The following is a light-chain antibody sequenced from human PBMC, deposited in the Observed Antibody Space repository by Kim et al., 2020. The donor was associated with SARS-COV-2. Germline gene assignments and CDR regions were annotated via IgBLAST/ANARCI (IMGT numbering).Light chain of an antibody. V-gene: IGLV3-21*04. CDR3: QVWDSSSDVV. CDR1: NIGSKS. J-gene: IGLJ2*01. CDR2: YDS. Sequence: SYELTQPPSVSVAPGKTARITCGGNNIGSKSVHWYQQKPGQAPVLVIYYDSDRPSGIPERFSDSNSGNTATLTISRVEAGDEADYYCQVWDSSSDVVFGG.